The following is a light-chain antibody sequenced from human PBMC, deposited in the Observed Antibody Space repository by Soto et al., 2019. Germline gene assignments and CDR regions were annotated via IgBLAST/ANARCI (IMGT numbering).Light chain of an antibody. Sequence: QSALTQPASVSGSPGQSITISCTGTSSDVGSYNLVSWYQQHPGKAPKLMIYEVSKRPSGVSNRFSGSKSGNTASLTISGLQAEDEADYYCCSYAGSSTPYVFGTATKLTVL. CDR2: EVS. CDR3: CSYAGSSTPYV. J-gene: IGLJ1*01. V-gene: IGLV2-23*02. CDR1: SSDVGSYNL.